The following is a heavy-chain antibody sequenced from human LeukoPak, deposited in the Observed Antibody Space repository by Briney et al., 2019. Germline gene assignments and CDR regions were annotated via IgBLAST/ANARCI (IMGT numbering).Heavy chain of an antibody. CDR3: ARDPPTVTTYMDV. CDR1: GGTFSSYT. CDR2: IIPILGIA. V-gene: IGHV1-69*02. D-gene: IGHD4-17*01. J-gene: IGHJ6*03. Sequence: GSSGKVSCKASGGTFSSYTISWVPQAPGQGLEWMGRIIPILGIANYAQKFQGRVTITADKSTSTAYMELSSLRSEDTAVYYCARDPPTVTTYMDVWGKGTTVTVSS.